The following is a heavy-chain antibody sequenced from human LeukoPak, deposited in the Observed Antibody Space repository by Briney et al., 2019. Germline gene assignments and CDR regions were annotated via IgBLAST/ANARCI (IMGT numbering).Heavy chain of an antibody. Sequence: SETLSLTCTVSGGSVSSGSYYWSWIRQPPGKGLEWIGYMYYSGSTNCNPSLKSRVTISVDTSKNQFSLKLSSVTAADTAVYYCARAGGADAFDIWGQGTMVTVSS. V-gene: IGHV4-61*01. CDR1: GGSVSSGSYY. J-gene: IGHJ3*02. D-gene: IGHD3-16*01. CDR3: ARAGGADAFDI. CDR2: MYYSGST.